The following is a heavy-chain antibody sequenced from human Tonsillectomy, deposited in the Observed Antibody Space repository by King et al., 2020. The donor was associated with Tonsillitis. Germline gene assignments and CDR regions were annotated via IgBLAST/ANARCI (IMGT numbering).Heavy chain of an antibody. CDR3: ARYEGGVFDP. D-gene: IGHD2-15*01. Sequence: VQLQESGPGLVKPSQTLSLTCTVSGGSIGGGAFYLRWIRQHPGKGLEWIGYIFHSENTYYNPSLKSRLIISVDTSVNQFSLKLSSVTAADTAVYYCARYEGGVFDPWGQGTLVTVSS. CDR2: IFHSENT. CDR1: GGSIGGGAFY. V-gene: IGHV4-31*03. J-gene: IGHJ5*02.